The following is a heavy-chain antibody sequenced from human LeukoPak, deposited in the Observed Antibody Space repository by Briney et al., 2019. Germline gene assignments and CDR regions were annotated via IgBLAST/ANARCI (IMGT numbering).Heavy chain of an antibody. V-gene: IGHV3-7*03. CDR1: GFTFTSYW. D-gene: IGHD2-8*01. J-gene: IGHJ4*02. CDR2: IKEDGSEK. Sequence: GGSLKLSCEASGFTFTSYWMNWVRQAPGQGLEWVANIKEDGSEKYYVDSVKGRFTISRDNAKNSVYLQMTSLRAEDTAVYYCSRDNGLWGQGTLVTVSS. CDR3: SRDNGL.